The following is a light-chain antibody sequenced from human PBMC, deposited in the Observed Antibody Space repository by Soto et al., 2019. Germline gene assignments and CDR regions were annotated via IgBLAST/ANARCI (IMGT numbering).Light chain of an antibody. V-gene: IGLV2-14*03. CDR2: DVN. CDR1: SSDIGAYNF. Sequence: QSALTQPASVAGSPGQSITISCTGTSSDIGAYNFVSWYQQQPGKAPSLMLYDVNIRPSGVSNRFSGSKSGNTASLNISVLQAEDEADYYCTSWTTSTTMIFGGGT. J-gene: IGLJ2*01. CDR3: TSWTTSTTMI.